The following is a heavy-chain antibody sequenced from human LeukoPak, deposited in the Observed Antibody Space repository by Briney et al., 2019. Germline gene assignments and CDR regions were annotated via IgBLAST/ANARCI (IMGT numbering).Heavy chain of an antibody. Sequence: ASVKVSCKASGYTFTSYGISWVRQAPGQGLEWMGWISAYNGNTNYAQKLQGRVTMTTDTSTSTAYMELRSLRSDDTAVYYCARELSSSWYGLFGYWGQGTLVTVSS. CDR3: ARELSSSWYGLFGY. D-gene: IGHD6-13*01. V-gene: IGHV1-18*01. CDR1: GYTFTSYG. J-gene: IGHJ4*02. CDR2: ISAYNGNT.